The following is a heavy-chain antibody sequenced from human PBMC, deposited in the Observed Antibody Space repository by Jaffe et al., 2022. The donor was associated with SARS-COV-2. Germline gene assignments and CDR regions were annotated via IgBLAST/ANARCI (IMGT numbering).Heavy chain of an antibody. V-gene: IGHV3-7*03. CDR3: AKGGHLDD. J-gene: IGHJ4*02. CDR1: GFTFSTYW. CDR2: IKYEGSET. Sequence: EVQVVESGGGLVQPGGSLRLSCAASGFTFSTYWMSWVRQAPEKGLEWVANIKYEGSETHYVDSVKGRFTISRDDAKNSLFLQMNSLRAEDTAVYYCAKGGHLDDWGQGTLVTVSS.